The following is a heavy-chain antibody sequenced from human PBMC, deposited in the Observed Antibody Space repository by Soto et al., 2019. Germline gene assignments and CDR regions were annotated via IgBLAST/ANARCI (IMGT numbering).Heavy chain of an antibody. CDR2: IYYSGST. CDR1: GGSISSGDYY. D-gene: IGHD3-10*01. V-gene: IGHV4-30-4*01. CDR3: ARGRRRGYYGAGSDEFDY. J-gene: IGHJ4*02. Sequence: QVQLQESGPGLVKPSQTLSLTCTVSGGSISSGDYYWSWIRQPPGKGLEWIGYIYYSGSTYYNPSPKSRVTISVDTSKNQFSLKLSSVTAADTAVYYCARGRRRGYYGAGSDEFDYWGQGTLVTVSS.